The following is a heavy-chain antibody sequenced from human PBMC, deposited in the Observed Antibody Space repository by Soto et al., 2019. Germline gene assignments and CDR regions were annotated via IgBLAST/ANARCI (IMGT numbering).Heavy chain of an antibody. CDR1: GGSISTYY. CDR3: ARGRYYDILTGYYRVSGPPSYNYFDY. Sequence: SETLSLTCTVSGGSISTYYWSWIRQPPGKGLEWIGYIYYTGSTNYNPSLKSRVTISVDTSKNQFSLKLSSVTAADTAVYYCARGRYYDILTGYYRVSGPPSYNYFDYWGQGTLVTVS. CDR2: IYYTGST. J-gene: IGHJ4*02. D-gene: IGHD3-9*01. V-gene: IGHV4-59*12.